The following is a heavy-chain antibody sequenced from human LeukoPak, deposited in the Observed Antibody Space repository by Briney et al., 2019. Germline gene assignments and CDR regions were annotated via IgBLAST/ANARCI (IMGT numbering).Heavy chain of an antibody. V-gene: IGHV4-59*08. CDR1: GGSISSYY. CDR3: ARRYGDYLYYFDY. D-gene: IGHD4-17*01. CDR2: IYYSGST. Sequence: SETLSLTCTVSGGSISSYYWSWIRQSPGKGLEWIGYIYYSGSTNYNPSLKSRVTISVDTSKNQFSLKLSSVTAADTAVYYCARRYGDYLYYFDYWGQGTLVTVSS. J-gene: IGHJ4*02.